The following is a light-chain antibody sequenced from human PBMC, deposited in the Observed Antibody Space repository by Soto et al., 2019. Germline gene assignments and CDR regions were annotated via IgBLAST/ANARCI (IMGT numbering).Light chain of an antibody. CDR2: EVS. Sequence: QSALTQPASVSGSPGQSITISCTGTSSDVGNYAYVSWYQQHPGKAPKLMIYEVSNRPSGVSNRFSGSKSGNTASLTISGLQAEDEADHYCSSYTSISTGVFGGGTKLTVL. CDR1: SSDVGNYAY. CDR3: SSYTSISTGV. J-gene: IGLJ2*01. V-gene: IGLV2-14*01.